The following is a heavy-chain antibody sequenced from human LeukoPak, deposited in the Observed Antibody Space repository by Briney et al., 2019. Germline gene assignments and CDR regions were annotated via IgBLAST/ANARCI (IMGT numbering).Heavy chain of an antibody. CDR2: IYYSGST. Sequence: SETLSLTCTVSGGSISSYYWSWIRQPPGKGLEWIGYIYYSGSTNYNPSLKSRVTISVDTSKNQFSLKLSSVTAADMAVYYCARAHGRLYCSSTSCSLNAFDIWGQGTMVTVSS. D-gene: IGHD2-2*01. CDR1: GGSISSYY. CDR3: ARAHGRLYCSSTSCSLNAFDI. V-gene: IGHV4-59*01. J-gene: IGHJ3*02.